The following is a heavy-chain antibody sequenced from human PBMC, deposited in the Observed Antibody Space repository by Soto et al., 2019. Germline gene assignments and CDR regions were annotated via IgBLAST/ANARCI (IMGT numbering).Heavy chain of an antibody. D-gene: IGHD2-8*01. V-gene: IGHV4-4*02. CDR1: GGSHW. J-gene: IGHJ4*02. Sequence: QVQLQEPGPGLVKPSGTLSLTCTVSGGSHWYSWVRQAPGKGLEWIGQIFQDGRASYDPSLQSKVTISVDTTRNQITLNVPSLAAADTAIYYCAEPEVYALHSWGQGALVVVSS. CDR2: IFQDGRA. CDR3: AEPEVYALHS.